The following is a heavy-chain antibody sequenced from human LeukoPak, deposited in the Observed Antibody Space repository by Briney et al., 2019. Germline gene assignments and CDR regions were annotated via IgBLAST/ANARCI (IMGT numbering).Heavy chain of an antibody. J-gene: IGHJ2*01. CDR3: ASWYSGSPDWYFDL. CDR1: GGSISSYY. V-gene: IGHV4-59*01. D-gene: IGHD1-26*01. Sequence: SETLSLTCTVSGGSISSYYWSWIRQPPGKGLEWIGYIYYSGSTNYNPSLKSRVTISVDTSKNQFSLKLSSVTAADTAVYYCASWYSGSPDWYFDLWGRGTLVTVSS. CDR2: IYYSGST.